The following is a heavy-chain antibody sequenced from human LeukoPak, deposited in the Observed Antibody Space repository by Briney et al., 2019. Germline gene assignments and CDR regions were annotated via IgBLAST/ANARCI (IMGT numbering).Heavy chain of an antibody. Sequence: SETLSLTCAVYGGSFSGYYWSWIRQPPGKGLEWIGEINHSGSTNYNPSLKSRVTISVDTSKNQFSLKLSSVTAADTAVYYCAREVVPAATARYGMDVWGQGTTDTVSS. CDR2: INHSGST. J-gene: IGHJ6*02. V-gene: IGHV4-34*01. CDR1: GGSFSGYY. CDR3: AREVVPAATARYGMDV. D-gene: IGHD2-2*01.